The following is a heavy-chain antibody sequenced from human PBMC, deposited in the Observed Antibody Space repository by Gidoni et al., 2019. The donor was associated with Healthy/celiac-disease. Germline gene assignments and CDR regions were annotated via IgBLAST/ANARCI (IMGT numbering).Heavy chain of an antibody. J-gene: IGHJ5*02. CDR1: GSTFSAYY. Sequence: QVQLVECGGGLVKPGGSLRLSWPASGSTFSAYYMSWISQAPGKGVGLVSYISSSGSTIYYADSVKGRFTISRDNAKNSLYLQMNSLRAEDTAVYYCARDKRRRDGYNFNWFDPWGQGTLVTVSS. D-gene: IGHD5-12*01. CDR3: ARDKRRRDGYNFNWFDP. V-gene: IGHV3-11*01. CDR2: ISSSGSTI.